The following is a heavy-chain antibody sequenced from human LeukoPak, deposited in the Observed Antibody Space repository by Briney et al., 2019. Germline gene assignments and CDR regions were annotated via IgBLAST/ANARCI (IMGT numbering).Heavy chain of an antibody. CDR3: AGNGNYASGAEGY. D-gene: IGHD3-10*01. CDR2: IYYSGST. CDR1: GGSISSSSYY. Sequence: PSETLSLTCTVSGGSISSSSYYWVWIRQPPGKGLEWIGSIYYSGSTYYNPSLKSRVTISVDTSKNQFSLKLSSVTAADTAVYYCAGNGNYASGAEGYWGQGTLVTVSS. V-gene: IGHV4-39*01. J-gene: IGHJ4*02.